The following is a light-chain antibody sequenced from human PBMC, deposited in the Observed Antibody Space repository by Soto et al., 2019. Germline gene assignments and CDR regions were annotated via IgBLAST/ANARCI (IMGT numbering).Light chain of an antibody. CDR3: QQYNSYGT. CDR2: DDS. J-gene: IGKJ1*01. V-gene: IGKV1-5*01. Sequence: DFHMTQSPSTLSASVGDRVTITCRTSQSVYSWLAWYQQKPGKAPKLLIFDDSILQSGVPSRFNGSASGTEFTLTISSLQPDDFATYYCQQYNSYGTFGQGTKVDIK. CDR1: QSVYSW.